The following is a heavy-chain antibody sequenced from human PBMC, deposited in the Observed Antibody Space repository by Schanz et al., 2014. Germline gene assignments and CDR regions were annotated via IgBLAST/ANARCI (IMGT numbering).Heavy chain of an antibody. CDR2: VIPILGVT. D-gene: IGHD6-19*01. CDR3: ARLGTGMAVAGSVIDSYYYYMDV. CDR1: GGTFSRLT. Sequence: QVQLVQSGADVKKPGSSVRVSCKASGGTFSRLTFSWVRQAPGQGLEWMGRVIPILGVTHYAQKFQGRVTITADKSTTTAYMELNSLNSDDTAVYYCARLGTGMAVAGSVIDSYYYYMDVWGEGTTVTVSS. J-gene: IGHJ6*03. V-gene: IGHV1-69*02.